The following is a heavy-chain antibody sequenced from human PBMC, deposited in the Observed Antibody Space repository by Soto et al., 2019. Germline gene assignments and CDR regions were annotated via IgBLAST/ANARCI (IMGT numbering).Heavy chain of an antibody. CDR1: GFTFSSYA. J-gene: IGHJ5*02. CDR3: AIDGPYYSYIWGWFAH. D-gene: IGHD3-16*01. Sequence: EVQLLESGGGLAQPGGSLRLSCAASGFTFSSYAMSWVRQAPGKGREWVSGISGSGGSTYYADSVKGRFTISRDNSKHTLYLQMNSLRAEDTAVYYCAIDGPYYSYIWGWFAHWGPGTLVTVS. V-gene: IGHV3-23*01. CDR2: ISGSGGST.